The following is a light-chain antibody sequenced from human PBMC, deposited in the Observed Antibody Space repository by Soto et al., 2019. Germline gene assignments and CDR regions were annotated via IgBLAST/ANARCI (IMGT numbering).Light chain of an antibody. CDR3: HQSHSFPYT. CDR1: ENISRY. Sequence: DIQMTQSPSSLSASVGDTVTITCRASENISRYLNWYQQKVGKAPKLLIYAASSLQSAVPSRFSGSGSGTAFTLTISSLLPEDFATYYCHQSHSFPYTFGQGTNVEIK. J-gene: IGKJ2*01. V-gene: IGKV1-39*01. CDR2: AAS.